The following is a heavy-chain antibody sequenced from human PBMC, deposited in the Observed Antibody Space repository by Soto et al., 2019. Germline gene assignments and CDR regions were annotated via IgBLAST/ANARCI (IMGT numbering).Heavy chain of an antibody. CDR1: GFSFSNYA. CDR3: ARNTIPPPHY. J-gene: IGHJ4*02. V-gene: IGHV3-23*01. Sequence: GGSLRLSCAASGFSFSNYAMSWVRQAPGKGLEWVSAISSSGDSPYYADSVKGRFTVSRDNSKNTLYLQMNSLRVEDTAIYYCARNTIPPPHYWGREPLVPASS. D-gene: IGHD1-1*01. CDR2: ISSSGDSP.